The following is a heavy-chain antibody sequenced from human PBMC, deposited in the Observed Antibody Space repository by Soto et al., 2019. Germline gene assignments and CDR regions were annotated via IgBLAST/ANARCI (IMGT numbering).Heavy chain of an antibody. J-gene: IGHJ6*02. D-gene: IGHD1-1*01. CDR3: AVGKLNGMDI. CDR2: IYYRGST. V-gene: IGHV4-59*01. Sequence: PSETLTLTCTVSGCTISSYYMSWVRQPPGKGLEWIGYIYYRGSTNYNPSLKSRVTISVDTSKNQFSLKRSSVTAADTAVYYSAVGKLNGMDIWGQGTRVTVSS. CDR1: GCTISSYY.